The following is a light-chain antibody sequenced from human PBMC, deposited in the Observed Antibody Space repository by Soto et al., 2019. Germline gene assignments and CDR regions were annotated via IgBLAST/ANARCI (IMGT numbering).Light chain of an antibody. J-gene: IGKJ4*01. CDR1: QGISSA. Sequence: AIQLTQSPTSLSASVGDRVTITCRASQGISSALAWYKHKPGKSPKVLIYDASSLESGVPSTFTGSGSGTDFTLTISSLQPEDFATYVCQQFSSYPLTFGGGTKVEIK. V-gene: IGKV1-13*02. CDR3: QQFSSYPLT. CDR2: DAS.